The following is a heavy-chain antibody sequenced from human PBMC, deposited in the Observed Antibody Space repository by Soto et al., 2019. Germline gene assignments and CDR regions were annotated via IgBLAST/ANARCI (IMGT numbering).Heavy chain of an antibody. V-gene: IGHV1-69*01. CDR1: GGTFSNYV. J-gene: IGHJ6*02. Sequence: QVQLVQSGADVKKPGSSVKVSCKASGGTFSNYVVSWVRQAPGQGLEWMGGIIPVSRTPIYAQKFQGRVTITADESTSTAYMELSSLRSDDTAVYYCAREAPGLHREVVSITPPGMDVWGQGTSVTVSS. CDR3: AREAPGLHREVVSITPPGMDV. CDR2: IIPVSRTP. D-gene: IGHD2-8*02.